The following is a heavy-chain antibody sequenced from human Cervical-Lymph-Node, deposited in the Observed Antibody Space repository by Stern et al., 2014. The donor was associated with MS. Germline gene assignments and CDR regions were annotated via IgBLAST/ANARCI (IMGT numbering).Heavy chain of an antibody. J-gene: IGHJ4*02. CDR2: IDWDDDK. CDR1: GFSLSTSGVG. Sequence: QITLKESGPTLVKPTQTLTLTCTFSGFSLSTSGVGVGWLRQPPGKALEGLGLIDWDDDKRYSPSLKSRLTISKDTSKNQVVLTMTNLDPVDTATYYCVHGNSRSPFDYWGQGTLVTVSS. D-gene: IGHD6-6*01. CDR3: VHGNSRSPFDY. V-gene: IGHV2-5*02.